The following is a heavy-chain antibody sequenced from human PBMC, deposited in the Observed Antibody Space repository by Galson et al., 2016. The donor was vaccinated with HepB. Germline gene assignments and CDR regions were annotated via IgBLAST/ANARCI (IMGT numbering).Heavy chain of an antibody. CDR1: GFIFSTYG. D-gene: IGHD6-13*01. CDR2: IWYDGSNK. CDR3: VRDPPYWSSWYSYYFDY. V-gene: IGHV3-33*01. J-gene: IGHJ4*02. Sequence: SLRLSCAASGFIFSTYGMHWVRQAPGKGLEWVAVIWYDGSNKKYADSVKGRFTLSRDNSKNTLFLQMNSLRAEDTAVYYCVRDPPYWSSWYSYYFDYWRQGTLVTGSS.